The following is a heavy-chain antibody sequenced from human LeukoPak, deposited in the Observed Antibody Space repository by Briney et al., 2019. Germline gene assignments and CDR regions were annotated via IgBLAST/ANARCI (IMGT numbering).Heavy chain of an antibody. CDR2: INHSGST. Sequence: SETLSLTCAVYGGSFSGYYWSRIRQPPGKGLEWIGEINHSGSTNYNPSLKSRVTISVDTSKNQFSLKLSSVTAADTAVYYCARMAPPYYYIEYWGQGTLVTVSS. D-gene: IGHD3-10*01. V-gene: IGHV4-34*01. CDR3: ARMAPPYYYIEY. CDR1: GGSFSGYY. J-gene: IGHJ4*02.